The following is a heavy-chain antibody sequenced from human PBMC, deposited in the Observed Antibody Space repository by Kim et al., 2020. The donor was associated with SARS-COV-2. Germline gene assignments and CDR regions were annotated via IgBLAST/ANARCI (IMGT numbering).Heavy chain of an antibody. CDR2: ISGSGGST. CDR3: AKDRRGDSSSWYGDY. J-gene: IGHJ4*02. D-gene: IGHD6-13*01. Sequence: GGSLRLSCAASGFTFSSYAMSWVRQAPGKGLEWVSAISGSGGSTYYADSVKGRFTISRDNSKNTLYLQMNSLRAEDTAVYYCAKDRRGDSSSWYGDYWGQGTLVTVSS. V-gene: IGHV3-23*01. CDR1: GFTFSSYA.